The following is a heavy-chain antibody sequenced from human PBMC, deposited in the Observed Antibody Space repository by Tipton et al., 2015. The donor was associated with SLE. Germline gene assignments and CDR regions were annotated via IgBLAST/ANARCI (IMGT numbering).Heavy chain of an antibody. J-gene: IGHJ6*03. V-gene: IGHV4-39*07. D-gene: IGHD2-2*01. CDR1: GGSISSSSYY. Sequence: TLSLTCTVSGGSISSSSYYWGWIRQPPGKGLEWIGSIYYSGSTYYNPSLKSRVTISVDTSKNHFSLKLSSVTAADAAVYYCARESPDIVGVPAMGPFDYMAVWGKGPTVTVSS. CDR2: IYYSGST. CDR3: ARESPDIVGVPAMGPFDYMAV.